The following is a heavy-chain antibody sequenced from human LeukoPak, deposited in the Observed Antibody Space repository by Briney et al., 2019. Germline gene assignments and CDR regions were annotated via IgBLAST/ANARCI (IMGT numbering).Heavy chain of an antibody. J-gene: IGHJ4*02. CDR1: GFTFSSYS. CDR3: AREAPLDDFWSGYPYSSNFDY. V-gene: IGHV3-48*01. Sequence: GGSLRLSCAASGFTFSSYSMNWVRQAPGKGLEWVSYISSSSSTIYYADSVKGRFTISRDNAKNSLYLQMNSLRAEDTAVYYCAREAPLDDFWSGYPYSSNFDYWGQGTLVTVSS. CDR2: ISSSSSTI. D-gene: IGHD3-3*01.